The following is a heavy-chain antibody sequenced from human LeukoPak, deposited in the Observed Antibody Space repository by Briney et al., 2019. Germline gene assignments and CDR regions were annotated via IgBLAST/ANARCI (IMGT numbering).Heavy chain of an antibody. CDR3: AKDIALSDSWWHFDY. V-gene: IGHV3-43*02. CDR1: GFTFEDHA. CDR2: ISGDGIRT. J-gene: IGHJ4*02. D-gene: IGHD6-13*01. Sequence: PGGSLRLSCAASGFTFEDHAMHWVRQVPGKGLEWVSLISGDGIRTYYRDSVKGRFSISRDNSKGSLYLQMSSLGTEDTALCYCAKDIALSDSWWHFDYWGQGTLVTVSS.